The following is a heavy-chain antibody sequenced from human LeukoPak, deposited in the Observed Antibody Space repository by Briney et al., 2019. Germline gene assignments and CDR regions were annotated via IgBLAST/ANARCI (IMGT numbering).Heavy chain of an antibody. Sequence: GGSLRLSCAASDFSFIAYAMSWVRQAPGKGLEWVSTISGVGDVTYYADSVKGRFTISRDNAKNSLYLQMNSLRAEDTAVYYCARSSSGSGGYYMDVWGKGTTVTVSS. CDR2: ISGVGDVT. CDR1: DFSFIAYA. D-gene: IGHD1-26*01. J-gene: IGHJ6*03. V-gene: IGHV3-23*01. CDR3: ARSSSGSGGYYMDV.